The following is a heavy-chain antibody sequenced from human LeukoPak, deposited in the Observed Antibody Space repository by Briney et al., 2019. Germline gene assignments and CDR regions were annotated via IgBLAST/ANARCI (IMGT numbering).Heavy chain of an antibody. CDR2: IIPVFDRP. D-gene: IGHD4-23*01. Sequence: ASVTVSCKTIGGRFKSYGFSWVRQAPGQGLEWMGGIIPVFDRPNYAQKFEGRVTITADKSTNTTYMEITSLTSDDTAVYCCARDAQWELRAFDVWGRGTMVIVSS. J-gene: IGHJ3*01. CDR1: GGRFKSYG. V-gene: IGHV1-69*06. CDR3: ARDAQWELRAFDV.